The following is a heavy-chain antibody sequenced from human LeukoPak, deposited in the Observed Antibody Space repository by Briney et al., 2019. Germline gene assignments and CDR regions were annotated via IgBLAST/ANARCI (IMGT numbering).Heavy chain of an antibody. CDR3: ARLGFGYSGSSPYFDS. D-gene: IGHD1-26*01. CDR2: IFYSGST. Sequence: SETLSLTCTVSGGSISSYYWSWIRQPPGKGLEWIGSIFYSGSTYYNPSLMSRVTISVDTSKNQFSLRLSSVTAADTAVYYCARLGFGYSGSSPYFDSWGQGTLVTVSS. V-gene: IGHV4-59*05. CDR1: GGSISSYY. J-gene: IGHJ4*02.